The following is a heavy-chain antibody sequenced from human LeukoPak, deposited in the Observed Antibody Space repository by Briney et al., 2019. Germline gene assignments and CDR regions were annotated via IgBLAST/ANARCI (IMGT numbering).Heavy chain of an antibody. V-gene: IGHV3-21*01. CDR3: ARAYSSGWFQFDY. J-gene: IGHJ4*02. CDR1: GFTFSSYS. CDR2: MSSSSSYI. Sequence: GGSLRLSCAASGFTFSSYSMSWVRQAPGKGLEWVSSMSSSSSYIYYADSVKGRFTISRDNAKNSLYLQMNSLRAEDTAVYYCARAYSSGWFQFDYWGRGTLVTVSS. D-gene: IGHD6-19*01.